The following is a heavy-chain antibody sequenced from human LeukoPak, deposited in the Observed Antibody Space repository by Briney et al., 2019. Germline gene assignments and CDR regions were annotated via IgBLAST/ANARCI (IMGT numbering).Heavy chain of an antibody. D-gene: IGHD5-12*01. Sequence: GGSLRLSCAASGFTGSNNYMSWVRQAPGKGLEWVSVIYSGGSTYYVDSVKGRFTISRDNSKNTLYLQINSLRAEDTAVYYCARDRGYDKNYFDYWGQGTLVTVSS. J-gene: IGHJ4*02. CDR2: IYSGGST. CDR3: ARDRGYDKNYFDY. CDR1: GFTGSNNY. V-gene: IGHV3-66*01.